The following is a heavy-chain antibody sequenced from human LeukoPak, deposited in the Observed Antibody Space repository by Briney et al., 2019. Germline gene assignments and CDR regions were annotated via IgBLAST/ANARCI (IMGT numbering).Heavy chain of an antibody. CDR2: IYSGGST. Sequence: GGSLRLSRAASGFIVSSNYMSWVRQAPGKGLEWVSVIYSGGSTHYSDSVKGRFTISRDNSKNTLYLQMNSLRAEDTAVYYCARSPWGITMIAEAWGQGTLVTVSS. D-gene: IGHD3-22*01. CDR3: ARSPWGITMIAEA. V-gene: IGHV3-53*01. CDR1: GFIVSSNY. J-gene: IGHJ5*02.